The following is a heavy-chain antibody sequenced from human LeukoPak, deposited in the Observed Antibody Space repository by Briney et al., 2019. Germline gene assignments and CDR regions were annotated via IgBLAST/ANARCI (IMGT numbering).Heavy chain of an antibody. CDR2: FHYSGST. V-gene: IGHV4-59*08. CDR3: ARHHDGGPKLRLDF. Sequence: SETLSLTCRVSGASVSNYYWSWIRQSPGKGLEWIGFFHYSGSTNHNPSLNSRVTTSIDTSMNQLSLTLVSVTAADTAVYFCARHHDGGPKLRLDFWGLGVLVTVSS. J-gene: IGHJ4*02. CDR1: GASVSNYY. D-gene: IGHD2-15*01.